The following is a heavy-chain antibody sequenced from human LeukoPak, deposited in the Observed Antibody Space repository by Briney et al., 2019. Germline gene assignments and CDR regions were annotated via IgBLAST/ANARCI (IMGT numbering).Heavy chain of an antibody. J-gene: IGHJ4*02. V-gene: IGHV4-31*03. CDR1: GGSISSGGYY. CDR3: AAGVVVAATLLY. CDR2: IYYSGST. Sequence: SQTLSLTCTVSGGSISSGGYYCSWIRQHPGKGLEWTGYIYYSGSTYYNPSLKSRVTISVDTSKNQFPLKLSSVTAADTAVYYCAAGVVVAATLLYWGQGTLVTVSS. D-gene: IGHD2-15*01.